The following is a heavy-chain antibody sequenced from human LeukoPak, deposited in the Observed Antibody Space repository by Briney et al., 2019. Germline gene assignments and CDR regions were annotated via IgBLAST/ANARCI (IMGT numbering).Heavy chain of an antibody. CDR1: GFTFSSYG. D-gene: IGHD4-17*01. Sequence: PGGSLRLSCAASGFTFSSYGMHWVRQAPGKGLEWVAVISYDGSNKYYADSVKGRFTISRDNSKNTLYLQMNSLRAEDTAVYYCSMTTVTTDGSGTFDIWGQGTMVTVSS. CDR2: ISYDGSNK. CDR3: SMTTVTTDGSGTFDI. V-gene: IGHV3-30*03. J-gene: IGHJ3*02.